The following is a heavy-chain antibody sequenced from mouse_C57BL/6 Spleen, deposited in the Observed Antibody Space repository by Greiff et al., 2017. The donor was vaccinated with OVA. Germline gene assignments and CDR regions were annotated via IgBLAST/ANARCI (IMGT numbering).Heavy chain of an antibody. CDR2: IDPNSCGT. CDR3: ARVGLTTVAFDY. V-gene: IGHV1-72*01. D-gene: IGHD1-1*01. J-gene: IGHJ2*01. Sequence: RKKKGAERGKKGEEGEGWGECSGYTFTSYGGHWGGQRHGRGLEWRGGIDPNSCGTKYNDKFKSKSTLTVDKPSSTAYMQLSSLTSEDSAVYYCARVGLTTVAFDYWGQGTTLTVSS. CDR1: GYTFTSYG.